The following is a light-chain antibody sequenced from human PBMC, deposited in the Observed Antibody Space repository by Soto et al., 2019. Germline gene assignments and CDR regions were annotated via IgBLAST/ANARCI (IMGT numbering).Light chain of an antibody. CDR3: HQHCSSPNT. V-gene: IGKV3-20*01. Sequence: EIVLTQSPGTLSLSPGEGVTLSCRASQSVVDNYLAWFQQKPGQAPRLLIYRASSRATGVPDRFSGSGSGTDFALTISRLEPEDFAVYYCHQHCSSPNTFGQGTKLEIK. CDR2: RAS. J-gene: IGKJ2*01. CDR1: QSVVDNY.